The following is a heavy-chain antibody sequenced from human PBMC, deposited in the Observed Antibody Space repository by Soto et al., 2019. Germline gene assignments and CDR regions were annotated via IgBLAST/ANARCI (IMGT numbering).Heavy chain of an antibody. CDR1: GGSISSYY. CDR3: ARAGGHGSGGSCYSGAYYYYGMAV. J-gene: IGHJ6*02. CDR2: ICYSGST. V-gene: IGHV4-59*01. D-gene: IGHD2-15*01. Sequence: PSETLSLTCTASGGSISSYYWSWIRQPPGKGLEWIGYICYSGSTNYNPSIKSRVTISVDTSKNQFSLKLSSVTAADTAVYYCARAGGHGSGGSCYSGAYYYYGMAVWGQGTTVTVSS.